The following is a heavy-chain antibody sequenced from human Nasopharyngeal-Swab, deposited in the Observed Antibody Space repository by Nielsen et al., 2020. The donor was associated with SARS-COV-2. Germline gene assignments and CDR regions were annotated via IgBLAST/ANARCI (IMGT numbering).Heavy chain of an antibody. V-gene: IGHV4-59*04. CDR2: IYYSGST. CDR3: ARHPFYYGMDV. J-gene: IGHJ6*02. CDR1: GGSISSYY. Sequence: SETLSLTCTVSGGSISSYYWSWIRQPPGKGLEWIGYIYYSGSTYYNPSLKSRVTISVDTSKNQFSLKLSSVTAADTAVYYCARHPFYYGMDVWGQGTTVTVSS.